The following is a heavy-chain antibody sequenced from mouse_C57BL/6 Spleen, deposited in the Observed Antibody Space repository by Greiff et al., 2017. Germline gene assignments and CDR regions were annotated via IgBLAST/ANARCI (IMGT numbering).Heavy chain of an antibody. Sequence: VQLQQSGAELVRPGASVKLSCTASGFNIKDDYMHWVKQRPEQGLEWIGWIDPENGDTEYASKFQGKATITADTSSNTAYLQLSSLTSEDTAVYYCTWGVGFTWYFEVWGTGTTVTVSS. CDR2: IDPENGDT. CDR1: GFNIKDDY. J-gene: IGHJ1*03. V-gene: IGHV14-4*01. D-gene: IGHD1-3*01. CDR3: TWGVGFTWYFEV.